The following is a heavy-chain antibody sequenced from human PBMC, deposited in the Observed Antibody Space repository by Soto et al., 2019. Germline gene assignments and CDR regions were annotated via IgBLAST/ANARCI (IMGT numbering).Heavy chain of an antibody. CDR2: IYYTGST. D-gene: IGHD3-22*01. J-gene: IGHJ6*02. Sequence: QVQLQESGPGLVKPSQTLSLTCTVSGGSISSGDDYWSWIRQPPGKGLEWIGYIYYTGSTYYNPSLKSRVTISVDTSKTQFSLKLSSVTAADTAVYYCARDRSGDYYDSSGYPVGGMDVWGQGTTVTVSS. CDR3: ARDRSGDYYDSSGYPVGGMDV. V-gene: IGHV4-30-4*01. CDR1: GGSISSGDDY.